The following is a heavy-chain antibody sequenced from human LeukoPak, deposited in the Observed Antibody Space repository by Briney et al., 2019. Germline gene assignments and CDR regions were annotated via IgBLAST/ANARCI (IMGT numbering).Heavy chain of an antibody. CDR3: ARERQGWLHLDY. J-gene: IGHJ4*02. D-gene: IGHD5-24*01. CDR2: ISSSSYI. V-gene: IGHV3-21*01. CDR1: GFTFSSYS. Sequence: PGGSLRLFCAASGFTFSSYSMSWVRQAPGKGLEWVSSISSSSYIYYADSVKGRFTISRDNAKNSLYLQMNSLRAEDTAVYYCARERQGWLHLDYWGQGTLVTVSS.